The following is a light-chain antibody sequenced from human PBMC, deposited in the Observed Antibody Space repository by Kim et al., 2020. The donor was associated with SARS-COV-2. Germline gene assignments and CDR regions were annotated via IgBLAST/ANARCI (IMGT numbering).Light chain of an antibody. J-gene: IGLJ3*02. CDR2: EVT. CDR3: STYTTSGTWV. Sequence: QSALTQPASVSGSPGQSITISCSGTSSDIGAYNHVSWYQQPPGTVPKLIIYEVTNRPSGISNRFSGSKSANTASLTISGLQAEDEGDYYCSTYTTSGTWVFGGGTKVTVL. V-gene: IGLV2-14*01. CDR1: SSDIGAYNH.